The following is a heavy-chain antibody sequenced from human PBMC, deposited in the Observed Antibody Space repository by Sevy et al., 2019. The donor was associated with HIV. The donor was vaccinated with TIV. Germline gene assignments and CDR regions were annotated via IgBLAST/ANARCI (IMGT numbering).Heavy chain of an antibody. CDR2: TYYRSKWYN. D-gene: IGHD2-2*01. CDR3: ARNPPYCSSTSCHFDY. V-gene: IGHV6-1*01. CDR1: GDSVSSNSAA. J-gene: IGHJ4*02. Sequence: KQSQTVSLTCAISGDSVSSNSAAWNWIRQSPSRGLEWLGRTYYRSKWYNDYAVSVKSRITINPDTSKNQFSLQLNSVTPEDTAVYDCARNPPYCSSTSCHFDYWGQGTLVTVSS.